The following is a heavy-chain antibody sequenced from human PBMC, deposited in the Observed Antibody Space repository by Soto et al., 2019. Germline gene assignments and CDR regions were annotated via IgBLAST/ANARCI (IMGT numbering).Heavy chain of an antibody. Sequence: SETLSLTCAVSSGSISSSNWWSWVRQPPGKGLEWIGEIYHSGSTNYNPSLKSRVTISVDKSKNQFSLKLSSVTAADTAVYYCARAWGVVVPAAMTDYYYYMDVWGKGTTVTVSS. J-gene: IGHJ6*03. V-gene: IGHV4-4*02. D-gene: IGHD2-2*01. CDR1: SGSISSSNW. CDR3: ARAWGVVVPAAMTDYYYYMDV. CDR2: IYHSGST.